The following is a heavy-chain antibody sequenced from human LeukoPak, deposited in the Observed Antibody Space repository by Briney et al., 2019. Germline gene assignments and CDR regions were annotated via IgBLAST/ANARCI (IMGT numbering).Heavy chain of an antibody. CDR1: GFTFSSYW. J-gene: IGHJ4*02. V-gene: IGHV3-7*01. D-gene: IGHD3-3*01. Sequence: GGSLRLSCAASGFTFSSYWMSWVRQAPGKGLEWVANIKQDGSEQYYVDSVKGRFTISRDNAKNSLILQLNSLRVEDTAVYYCARQRSCEWWGQGTLVTVSS. CDR2: IKQDGSEQ. CDR3: ARQRSCEW.